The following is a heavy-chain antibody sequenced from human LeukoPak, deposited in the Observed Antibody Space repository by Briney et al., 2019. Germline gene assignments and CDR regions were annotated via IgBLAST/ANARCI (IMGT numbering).Heavy chain of an antibody. V-gene: IGHV3-30*02. CDR2: IRYDGSNK. Sequence: QPGGSLRLSCAASGFTFSSYDMHWVRQAPGKGLEWVAFIRYDGSNKYYADSVKGRFTISRDNSKNTLYLQMNSLRAEDTAVYYCAKVGYCSGGSCNFFDYWGQGTLVTVSS. CDR3: AKVGYCSGGSCNFFDY. J-gene: IGHJ4*02. D-gene: IGHD2-15*01. CDR1: GFTFSSYD.